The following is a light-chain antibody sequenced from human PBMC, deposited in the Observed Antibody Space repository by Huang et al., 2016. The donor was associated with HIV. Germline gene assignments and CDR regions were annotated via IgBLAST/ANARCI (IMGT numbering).Light chain of an antibody. CDR2: AAS. Sequence: IRMTQSPSSLSASTGDRVTITCRANQDINKFLAWYQQRPGSVPKPLIYAASTLQSGVPSRFSGNGSGTDFTLTIGCLHSEDVATYYCQQYDIHPLTFGPGTRVDIK. V-gene: IGKV1-8*01. CDR3: QQYDIHPLT. CDR1: QDINKF. J-gene: IGKJ3*01.